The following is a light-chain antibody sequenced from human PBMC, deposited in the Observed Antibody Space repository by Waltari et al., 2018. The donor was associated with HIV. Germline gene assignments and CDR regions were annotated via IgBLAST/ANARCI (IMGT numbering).Light chain of an antibody. Sequence: QSALTQPASVSGSPGQSITISCTGTSSDTGNYNLVSWYKLYPGKAPKPIIYEDNKLPPWVSDRFSVYKAAGTASLTIAGLQAEDEADYYSCAYAGGLEFGGGTKLTVL. V-gene: IGLV2-23*01. CDR1: SSDTGNYNL. CDR3: CAYAGGLE. J-gene: IGLJ2*01. CDR2: EDN.